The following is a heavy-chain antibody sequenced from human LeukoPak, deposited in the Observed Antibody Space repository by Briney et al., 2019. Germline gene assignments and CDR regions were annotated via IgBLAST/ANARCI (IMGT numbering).Heavy chain of an antibody. CDR1: GYTFTDYY. CDR2: IDPNSGGP. D-gene: IGHD6-19*01. V-gene: IGHV1-2*02. J-gene: IGHJ3*01. Sequence: ASVKVSCKASGYTFTDYYIHWVRQAPGQGLEWMTYIDPNSGGPHYAQKFQDRVTMTTDTSISTAYMELNWLTSDDTAVYYCARDGVAGSSDAFDLWGQGTMVTVSS. CDR3: ARDGVAGSSDAFDL.